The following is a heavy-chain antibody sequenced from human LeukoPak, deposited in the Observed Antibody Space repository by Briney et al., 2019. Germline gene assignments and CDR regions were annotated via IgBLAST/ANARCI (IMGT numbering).Heavy chain of an antibody. D-gene: IGHD2-15*01. J-gene: IGHJ4*02. CDR1: GGSISGYY. CDR3: ARAGPGYSSGSSCFDY. Sequence: SDTLSLTCTVSGGSISGYYWSWIRQPPGKGLEWIGYIYYSGSTNYNPSLKSRVTISLDTSKNQFSLKLSSVTAADVAVYYCARAGPGYSSGSSCFDYWGQGTLVTVSS. V-gene: IGHV4-59*07. CDR2: IYYSGST.